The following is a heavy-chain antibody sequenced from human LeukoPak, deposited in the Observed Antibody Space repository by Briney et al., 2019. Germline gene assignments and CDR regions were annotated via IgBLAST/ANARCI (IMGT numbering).Heavy chain of an antibody. CDR1: GFTFSSYA. CDR2: ISSNGGST. J-gene: IGHJ4*02. CDR3: VKGWSSPGAYYFDY. V-gene: IGHV3-64D*06. Sequence: QPGGSLRLSCSASGFTFSSYAMHWVRQAPGKGLEYVSAISSNGGSTYYADSVKGRFTISRDNSKNTLYLQMSSLRAEDTAVYYCVKGWSSPGAYYFDYWGQGTLVTVSS. D-gene: IGHD1-26*01.